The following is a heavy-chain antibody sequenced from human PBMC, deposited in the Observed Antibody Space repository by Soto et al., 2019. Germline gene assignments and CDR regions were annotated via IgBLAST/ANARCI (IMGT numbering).Heavy chain of an antibody. J-gene: IGHJ3*02. V-gene: IGHV4-34*01. D-gene: IGHD3-3*01. CDR2: INHSGST. CDR1: GGSFSGYY. Sequence: SETLSLTCAVYGGSFSGYYWSWIRQPPGKGLEWIGEINHSGSTNYNPSLKSRVTISVDTSKNQFSLKLSSVTAADTVVYYCARGADADDFWSGYYTFAFDIWGQGTMVTVSS. CDR3: ARGADADDFWSGYYTFAFDI.